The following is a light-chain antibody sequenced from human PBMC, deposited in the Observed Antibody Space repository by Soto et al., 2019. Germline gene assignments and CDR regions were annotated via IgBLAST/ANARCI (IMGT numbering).Light chain of an antibody. J-gene: IGKJ4*01. CDR3: QQRTNWRLT. V-gene: IGKV3-11*01. Sequence: EIVLTQSPGTLSLSPGERATLSCRASQSVGSHLTWYQQKPGQAPRLLIYDASNRATGIPARFSGSGSGTYFTFIFCSLVPEYFAVYYCQQRTNWRLTFGGGTKVDIK. CDR1: QSVGSH. CDR2: DAS.